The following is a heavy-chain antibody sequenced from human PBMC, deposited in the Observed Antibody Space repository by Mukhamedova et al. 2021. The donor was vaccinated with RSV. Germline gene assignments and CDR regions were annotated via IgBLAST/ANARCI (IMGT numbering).Heavy chain of an antibody. V-gene: IGHV3-23*01. Sequence: VRQAPGKGLEWVSGITGSGGSTYYADSVKGRFTISRDNSKNTLYLQMNSLRAEDTAVYYCAKESDSRGYYVAVCVIWGQGKMVTF. CDR3: AKESDSRGYYVAVCVI. J-gene: IGHJ3*02. D-gene: IGHD3-22*01. CDR2: ITGSGGST.